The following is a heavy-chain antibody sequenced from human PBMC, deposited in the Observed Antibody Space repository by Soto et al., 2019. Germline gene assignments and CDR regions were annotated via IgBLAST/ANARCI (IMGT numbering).Heavy chain of an antibody. CDR1: GYTFTSYA. Sequence: ASVKVSCKASGYTFTSYAMNWVRQAPGQGLEWMGWINTNTGNPTYAQGFTGRFVFSLDTSVSTAYLQICSLKAEDTAVYYCARDGIAAAGTYYYYGMDVWGRGTTVTV. J-gene: IGHJ6*02. D-gene: IGHD6-13*01. CDR3: ARDGIAAAGTYYYYGMDV. V-gene: IGHV7-4-1*01. CDR2: INTNTGNP.